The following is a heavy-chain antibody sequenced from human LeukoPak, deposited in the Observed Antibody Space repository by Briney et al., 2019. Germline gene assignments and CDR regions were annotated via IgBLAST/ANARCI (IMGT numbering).Heavy chain of an antibody. V-gene: IGHV3-23*01. CDR3: AKDLNIVVVVAGPSAFDI. CDR1: GFTFRIYG. J-gene: IGHJ3*02. Sequence: PGGSLRLSCAASGFTFRIYGMNWVRQAPGKGLEWVSGISPGGEITYYADSVKGRFTISRDNSKNTLYLQMNSLRAEDTAVYYCAKDLNIVVVVAGPSAFDIWGQGTMVTVSS. D-gene: IGHD2-15*01. CDR2: ISPGGEIT.